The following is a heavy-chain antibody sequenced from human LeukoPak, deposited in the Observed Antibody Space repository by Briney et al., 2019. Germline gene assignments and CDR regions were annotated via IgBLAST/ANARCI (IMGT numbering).Heavy chain of an antibody. D-gene: IGHD1-26*01. CDR3: AGIVGASVFDY. CDR1: GFTFSGYA. J-gene: IGHJ4*02. Sequence: GSLRLSCAASGFTFSGYAMNWVRQAPGKGLEWVSGISGSGAGTYYADSVKGRFTISRDNSKNTLYLQMNSLRAEDTAVYYCAGIVGASVFDYWGQGTLVTVSS. V-gene: IGHV3-23*01. CDR2: ISGSGAGT.